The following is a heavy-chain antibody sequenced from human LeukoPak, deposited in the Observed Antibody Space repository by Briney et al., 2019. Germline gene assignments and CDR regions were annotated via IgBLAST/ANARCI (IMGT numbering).Heavy chain of an antibody. Sequence: SETLSLTCAVYGGSFSGYYWSWIRQPPGKGLEWIGEINHSGSTNYNPSLKSRVTISVDTSKNQFSLKLSSVTAADTAVYYCAGTTVLRFLEWLPSRLNWFDPWGQRTLVTVSS. V-gene: IGHV4-34*01. CDR3: AGTTVLRFLEWLPSRLNWFDP. CDR2: INHSGST. CDR1: GGSFSGYY. J-gene: IGHJ5*02. D-gene: IGHD3-3*01.